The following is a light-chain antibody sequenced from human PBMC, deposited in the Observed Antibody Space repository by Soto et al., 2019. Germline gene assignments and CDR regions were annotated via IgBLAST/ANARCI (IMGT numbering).Light chain of an antibody. CDR2: DLN. J-gene: IGLJ2*01. Sequence: QSVLTQPPSASGSPGQTVTISCTGTNSNVGGYNDISWYQQHPGKAPKLMIYDLNKRPSGVPDRFSGSTSGNTASLTVSGLQDDDEDDDYCCSYAGSNKFVVFGGGTKVTVL. V-gene: IGLV2-8*01. CDR1: NSNVGGYND. CDR3: CSYAGSNKFVV.